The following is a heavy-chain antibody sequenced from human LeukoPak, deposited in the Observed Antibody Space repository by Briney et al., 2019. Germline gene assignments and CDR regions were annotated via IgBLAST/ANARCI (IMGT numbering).Heavy chain of an antibody. CDR3: ANVRHGSSWYYFDY. V-gene: IGHV3-23*01. CDR1: GFTFSSYA. Sequence: GGSLRLSCAASGFTFSSYAMSWVRQAPGKGLEWVSAISGSGGSTYYADSVKGRFTISRDNSKNTLYLQMNSLRAEDTAVYYCANVRHGSSWYYFDYWGQGTLVTVSS. J-gene: IGHJ4*02. D-gene: IGHD6-13*01. CDR2: ISGSGGST.